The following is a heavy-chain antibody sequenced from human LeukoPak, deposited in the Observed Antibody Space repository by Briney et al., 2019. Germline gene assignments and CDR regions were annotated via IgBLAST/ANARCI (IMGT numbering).Heavy chain of an antibody. CDR1: GFTFSDYY. V-gene: IGHV3-11*04. D-gene: IGHD3-3*02. Sequence: GGSLRLSCAASGFTFSDYYMSWIRQAPGKGLEWVSYISSSGSTIYYADSVKGRFTISRDNSKNTLYLQMKSLRAEETGVYYRAREWVSRFDPWGQGTLVTVSS. CDR2: ISSSGSTI. CDR3: AREWVSRFDP. J-gene: IGHJ5*02.